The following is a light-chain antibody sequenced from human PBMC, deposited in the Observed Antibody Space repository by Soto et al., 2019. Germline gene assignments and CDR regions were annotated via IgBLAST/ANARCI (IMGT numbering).Light chain of an antibody. J-gene: IGKJ5*01. CDR3: QQRSQWTRLT. Sequence: VLNQYPCTPSLTTGERATLSCRASQSVSNNYLAWYQQKPGQAPRLLIYDASSRATGIPDRFSGGGSGTDFSLTIRGLKPEDFAVYYCQQRSQWTRLTFGQGTRLEIK. CDR2: DAS. V-gene: IGKV3D-20*02. CDR1: QSVSNNY.